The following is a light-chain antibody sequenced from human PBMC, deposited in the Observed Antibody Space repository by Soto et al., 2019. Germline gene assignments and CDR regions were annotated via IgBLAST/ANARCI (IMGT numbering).Light chain of an antibody. CDR1: QSVLYSSNNMNY. J-gene: IGKJ4*01. CDR3: QQYYSIPLT. V-gene: IGKV4-1*01. CDR2: CAS. Sequence: DFVMTQSPDSLAVSLGETATINCKSSQSVLYSSNNMNYLSWYQQKPGQPPKLLIYCASTRKSGVPDRISGSGSGTDFTLTISSLQAEDVAVYYCQQYYSIPLTYGRGTKVEIK.